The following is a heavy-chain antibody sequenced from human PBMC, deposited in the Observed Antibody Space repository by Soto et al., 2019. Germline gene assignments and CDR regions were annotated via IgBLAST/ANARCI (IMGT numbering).Heavy chain of an antibody. Sequence: PGGSLRLSCAASGFTFSSYGMHWVRQAPGKGLEWVAVIWYDGSNKYYADSVKGRFTISRDNSKNTLYLQMNSLRAEDTAVYYCARDNIVATPDAFDIWGQGTMVTVS. CDR1: GFTFSSYG. J-gene: IGHJ3*02. D-gene: IGHD5-12*01. CDR3: ARDNIVATPDAFDI. V-gene: IGHV3-33*01. CDR2: IWYDGSNK.